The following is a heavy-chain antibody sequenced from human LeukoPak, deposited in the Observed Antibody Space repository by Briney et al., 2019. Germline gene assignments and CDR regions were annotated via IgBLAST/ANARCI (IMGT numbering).Heavy chain of an antibody. Sequence: GGSLRLSCAASGFMFSDYWMAWVRQAPGKGLEWLANINEDGSDKNYVASEKGRFTISRDNAKKSLYLQMNSLRGEDTAVYYCARDAAYGYDRFDYWGQGTQVIVSS. V-gene: IGHV3-7*01. D-gene: IGHD5-18*01. CDR2: INEDGSDK. CDR1: GFMFSDYW. J-gene: IGHJ4*02. CDR3: ARDAAYGYDRFDY.